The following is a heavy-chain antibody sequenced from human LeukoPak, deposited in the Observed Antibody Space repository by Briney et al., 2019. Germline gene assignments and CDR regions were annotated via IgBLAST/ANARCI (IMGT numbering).Heavy chain of an antibody. V-gene: IGHV6-1*01. J-gene: IGHJ5*02. CDR1: GDIFSSNSAA. D-gene: IGHD3-22*01. CDR3: ARDRLNYYDSSGYDWSNWFDP. Sequence: SQTLSLTCAISGDIFSSNSAAWNWIRQSPSRGLEWLGRTYYRSKLYNDYAVSVKSRITINPDTSKHQFSLQLNSVTPEDTAVYYCARDRLNYYDSSGYDWSNWFDPWGQGTLVTVSS. CDR2: TYYRSKLYN.